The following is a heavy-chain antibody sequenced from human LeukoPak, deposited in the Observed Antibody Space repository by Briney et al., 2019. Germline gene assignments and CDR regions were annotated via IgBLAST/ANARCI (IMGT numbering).Heavy chain of an antibody. CDR1: GYTFTSYG. CDR3: ARVPVSYHYDSSGCDY. Sequence: ASVKVSCKASGYTFTSYGISWVRQAPGQGLEWMGWISAYNGNTNYAQKLQGRVTMTTDTSTSTAYMELRSLRSDDTAVYYCARVPVSYHYDSSGCDYWGQGTVVTVSS. V-gene: IGHV1-18*01. D-gene: IGHD3-22*01. J-gene: IGHJ4*02. CDR2: ISAYNGNT.